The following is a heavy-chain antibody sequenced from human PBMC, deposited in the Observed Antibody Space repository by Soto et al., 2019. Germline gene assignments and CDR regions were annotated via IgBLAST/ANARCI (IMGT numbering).Heavy chain of an antibody. J-gene: IGHJ4*02. CDR2: IYYSGST. V-gene: IGHV4-31*03. CDR3: ARVPLLYDSSGYYFDY. CDR1: GGSISSGGYY. Sequence: TSETLSLTCSVSGGSISSGGYYWSWIRQHPGKGLEWIGYIYYSGSTYYNPSLKSRVTISVDTSKNQFSLKLSSVTAADTAVYYCARVPLLYDSSGYYFDYWGQGTLVTVSS. D-gene: IGHD3-22*01.